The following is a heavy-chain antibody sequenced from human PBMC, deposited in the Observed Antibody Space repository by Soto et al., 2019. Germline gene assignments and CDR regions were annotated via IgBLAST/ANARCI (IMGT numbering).Heavy chain of an antibody. V-gene: IGHV3-30-3*01. J-gene: IGHJ6*02. CDR3: ARDAPNDAGDYDYYYGMDV. D-gene: IGHD4-17*01. CDR1: GFTFSSYA. Sequence: PGGSLRLSCAASGFTFSSYAMHWVRQAPGKGLEWVAVISYDGSNKYYADSVKGRFTISRDNSKNTLYLQMNSLRAEDTAVYYCARDAPNDAGDYDYYYGMDVWGQGTTVTVSS. CDR2: ISYDGSNK.